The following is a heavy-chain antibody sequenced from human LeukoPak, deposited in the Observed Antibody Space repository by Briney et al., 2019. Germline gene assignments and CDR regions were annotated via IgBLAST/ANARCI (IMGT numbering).Heavy chain of an antibody. D-gene: IGHD2-2*01. CDR3: ARSPTKRVPEDY. J-gene: IGHJ4*02. CDR1: GGSISSYY. CDR2: IYYSGST. Sequence: SETLSLTCTVSGGSISSYYWSWIRQPPGKGLEWIGYIYYSGSTYYNPSLRSRVTISVDTSKNQFSLKLSSVTAADTAVYYCARSPTKRVPEDYWGQGTLVTVSS. V-gene: IGHV4-59*12.